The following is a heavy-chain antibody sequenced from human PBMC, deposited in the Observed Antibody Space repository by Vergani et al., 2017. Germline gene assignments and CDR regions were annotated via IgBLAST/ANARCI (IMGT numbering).Heavy chain of an antibody. CDR2: INPSGGHT. V-gene: IGHV1-46*03. J-gene: IGHJ4*02. CDR3: ARGDYGILTDYRY. D-gene: IGHD3-9*01. Sequence: QVQVVQSGAEVKKSGASVKVSCKTSGYTFSNYYMHWVRQSPGQGLEWMGIINPSGGHTNYALKLQVRDTMTRDTSTSTVYMELSSLRSEDTAIYYCARGDYGILTDYRYLGQGTLVTVSA. CDR1: GYTFSNYY.